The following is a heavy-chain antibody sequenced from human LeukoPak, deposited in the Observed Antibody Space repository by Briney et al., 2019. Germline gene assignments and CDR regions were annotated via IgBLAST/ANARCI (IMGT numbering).Heavy chain of an antibody. D-gene: IGHD3-10*01. V-gene: IGHV3-33*01. CDR1: GFTFSSYG. J-gene: IGHJ6*02. Sequence: PGGSLRLSCAASGFTFSSYGMHWVRQAPGKGLEWVAVIWYDGSNKYYADSVKGRFTISRDNSKNTLYLQMNSLRAEDTAVYYCARSGVLLWFGELTGMDVWGQGTTVTVSS. CDR2: IWYDGSNK. CDR3: ARSGVLLWFGELTGMDV.